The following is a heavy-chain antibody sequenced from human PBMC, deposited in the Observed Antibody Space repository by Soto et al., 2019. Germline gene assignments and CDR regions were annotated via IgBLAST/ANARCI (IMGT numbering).Heavy chain of an antibody. V-gene: IGHV4-59*08. CDR1: GDSIGTYN. CDR2: IYSNGGT. CDR3: VRQGIGALHGLVDV. J-gene: IGHJ6*02. Sequence: QVQLQASGPGLVKPSDTLSLTCTVSGDSIGTYNWGWIRQTPGKRLEWIGYIYSNGGTSYNPALKSRVTISADTSTKQFSLRLSSVTAADTAVYYCVRQGIGALHGLVDVWGQGTTVTVSS. D-gene: IGHD1-26*01.